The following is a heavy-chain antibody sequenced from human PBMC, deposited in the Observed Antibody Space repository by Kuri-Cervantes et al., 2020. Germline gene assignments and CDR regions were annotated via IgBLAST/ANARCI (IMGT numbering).Heavy chain of an antibody. CDR1: GVSVGSGTYY. Sequence: GSLRLSCSVSGVSVGSGTYYWSWIRRPPGKGLELVAYIYYTGTTNYNPSLKSRVTISADTSKNQFSLKVNSVTAADTAVYYCATLSAAAAAYWGQGILVTVSS. CDR2: IYYTGTT. J-gene: IGHJ4*02. D-gene: IGHD6-13*01. CDR3: ATLSAAAAAY. V-gene: IGHV4-61*01.